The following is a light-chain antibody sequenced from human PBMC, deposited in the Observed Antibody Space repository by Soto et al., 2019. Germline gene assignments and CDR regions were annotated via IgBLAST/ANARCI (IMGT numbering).Light chain of an antibody. CDR1: QSISNN. CDR3: QQYNQWPRT. J-gene: IGKJ1*01. CDR2: GAS. V-gene: IGKV3-15*01. Sequence: EIVMTQSPGTLSVSPGESATLSCRASQSISNNLVWYQQKPGQAPRLLMYGASTRATGIPARFSGSGSGAEFTLTISSLQSEDFALYYCQQYNQWPRTFGQGTKVDI.